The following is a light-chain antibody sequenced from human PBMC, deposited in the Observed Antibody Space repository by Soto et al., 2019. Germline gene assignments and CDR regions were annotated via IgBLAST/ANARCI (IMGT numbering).Light chain of an antibody. CDR1: QTLSSNY. Sequence: TQSTSTLSGCVRHRVTITVLALQTLSSNYLAGYQQKPGQAPTLLIYGAASRATGMPDRFIGSAASTDLTITIRRRQHEDFAAYYCQQYGSSYSWTFGQGTKVDI. CDR3: QQYGSSYSWT. CDR2: GAA. V-gene: IGKV3-20*01. J-gene: IGKJ1*01.